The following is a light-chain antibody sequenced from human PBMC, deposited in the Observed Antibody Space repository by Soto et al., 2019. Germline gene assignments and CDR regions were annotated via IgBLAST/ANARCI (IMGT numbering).Light chain of an antibody. CDR3: QQYKNWPPRAWT. Sequence: EIVLTQSPATLSVSPGERATLSCRASQSVSSNLAWYQQKPGQAPRLLIYGASTRATGIPARFSGSGSGTEFTRTISSLQSEDFAVYYCQQYKNWPPRAWTFGQGTKVEIK. CDR2: GAS. J-gene: IGKJ1*01. CDR1: QSVSSN. V-gene: IGKV3-15*01.